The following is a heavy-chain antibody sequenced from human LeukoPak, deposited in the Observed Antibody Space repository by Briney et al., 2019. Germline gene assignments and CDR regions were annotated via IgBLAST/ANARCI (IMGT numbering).Heavy chain of an antibody. CDR2: ISGSGGST. Sequence: GGSLRLSCAASGFTFSSYAMSWVRQAPGKGLEWVSAISGSGGSTYYADSVKGRFTISRDNSKNTLYLQMNSLRAEDTAVHYCAKGGKQLLSFDYWGQGTLVTVSS. J-gene: IGHJ4*02. CDR3: AKGGKQLLSFDY. V-gene: IGHV3-23*01. CDR1: GFTFSSYA. D-gene: IGHD2-2*01.